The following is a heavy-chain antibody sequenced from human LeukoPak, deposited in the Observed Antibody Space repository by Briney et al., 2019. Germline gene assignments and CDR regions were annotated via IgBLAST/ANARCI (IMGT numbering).Heavy chain of an antibody. Sequence: SETLSLTCTVSGGSVSSGGYYWSWIRQPPGKGLEWIGYIYYSGSTNYNPSLKSRVTISVDTSKNQFSLKLSSVTAADTAVYYCARGRELLPIDYWGQGTLVTVSS. D-gene: IGHD3-10*01. J-gene: IGHJ4*02. CDR2: IYYSGST. CDR1: GGSVSSGGYY. V-gene: IGHV4-61*08. CDR3: ARGRELLPIDY.